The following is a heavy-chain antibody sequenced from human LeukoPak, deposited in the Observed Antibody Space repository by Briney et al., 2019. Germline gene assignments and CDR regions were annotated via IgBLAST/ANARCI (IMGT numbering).Heavy chain of an antibody. Sequence: APVKVSCKASGYTFTSYGISWVRQAPGQGLEWMGWISAYNGNTNYAQKLQGRVTMTTDTSTSTAYMELRSLRSDDTAVYYCARTPRATIGVHWFDPWGQGTLVTVSS. J-gene: IGHJ5*02. D-gene: IGHD5-12*01. V-gene: IGHV1-18*04. CDR1: GYTFTSYG. CDR2: ISAYNGNT. CDR3: ARTPRATIGVHWFDP.